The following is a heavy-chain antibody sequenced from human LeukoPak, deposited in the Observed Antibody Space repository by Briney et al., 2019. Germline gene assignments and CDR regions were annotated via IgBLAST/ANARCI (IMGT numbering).Heavy chain of an antibody. D-gene: IGHD3-3*01. CDR3: AKGTRITIFGVVPDDAFVI. J-gene: IGHJ3*02. CDR2: IRYDGSNK. V-gene: IGHV3-30*02. Sequence: PGGSLRLSCAASGFTFSSYGMHWVRQAPGKGLEWVAFIRYDGSNKYYADSVKGRFTISRDNSKNTLYLQMNSLRAEDTAVYYCAKGTRITIFGVVPDDAFVIWGQGTMVTVSS. CDR1: GFTFSSYG.